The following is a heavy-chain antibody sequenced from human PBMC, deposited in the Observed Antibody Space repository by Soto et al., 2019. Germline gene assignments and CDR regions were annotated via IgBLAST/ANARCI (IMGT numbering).Heavy chain of an antibody. Sequence: QVQLVQSGAEVKKPGASVKVSCKASGYTFTSYYMHWVRQAPGQGLEWMGIINPSGGSTSYAQKXQGRVTLTRDXXTXTXXRELSSLRSEDTAVYYCARAVGGSSDSYYYYGMDVWGQGTTVTVSS. D-gene: IGHD6-6*01. CDR2: INPSGGST. J-gene: IGHJ6*02. V-gene: IGHV1-46*01. CDR1: GYTFTSYY. CDR3: ARAVGGSSDSYYYYGMDV.